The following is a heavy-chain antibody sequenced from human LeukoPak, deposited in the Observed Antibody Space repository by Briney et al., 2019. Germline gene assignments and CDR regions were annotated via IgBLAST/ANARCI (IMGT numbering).Heavy chain of an antibody. CDR3: ARDRRGSSSWYDS. Sequence: ASVKVSCKASGHTFIDYYIHWVRQAPGQGLEWMGWINPNSGGTNSAQKFQGRVTMTRDTSISTAYMELNRLKSDDTAVYYCARDRRGSSSWYDSWGQGTLVTVSS. D-gene: IGHD1-26*01. V-gene: IGHV1-2*02. J-gene: IGHJ5*01. CDR2: INPNSGGT. CDR1: GHTFIDYY.